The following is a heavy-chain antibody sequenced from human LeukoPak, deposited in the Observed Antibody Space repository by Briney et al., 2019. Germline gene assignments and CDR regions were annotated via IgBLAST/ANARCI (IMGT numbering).Heavy chain of an antibody. CDR2: INHSGST. J-gene: IGHJ4*02. CDR1: GGSFSGYY. Sequence: SETLSLTCAVYGGSFSGYYWSWIRQPPGQGLEWIGEINHSGSTNYNPSLKSRVTISVDTAKNQFSLKLSSVTAADTAVYYCAGAYCGGDCYLQPPVYWGQGTLVTVSS. V-gene: IGHV4-34*01. CDR3: AGAYCGGDCYLQPPVY. D-gene: IGHD2-21*02.